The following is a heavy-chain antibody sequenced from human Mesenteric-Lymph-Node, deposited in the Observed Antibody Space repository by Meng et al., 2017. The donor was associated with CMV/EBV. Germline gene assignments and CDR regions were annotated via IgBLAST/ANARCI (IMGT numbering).Heavy chain of an antibody. CDR1: GFTFSSYE. J-gene: IGHJ4*02. V-gene: IGHV3-48*03. D-gene: IGHD1/OR15-1a*01. CDR2: ISSSGSTI. Sequence: GGSLRLSCAASGFTFSSYEMNWVRQAPGKGLEWVSYISSSGSTIYYADSVKGRFTISRDNAKNSLYLQMNTLRAEDTAVYYCAKSRATTRPPYFDYWGQGTLVTVSS. CDR3: AKSRATTRPPYFDY.